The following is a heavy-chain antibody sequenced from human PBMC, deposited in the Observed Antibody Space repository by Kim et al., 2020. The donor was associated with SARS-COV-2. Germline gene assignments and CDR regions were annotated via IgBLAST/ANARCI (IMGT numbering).Heavy chain of an antibody. V-gene: IGHV3-23*01. D-gene: IGHD7-27*01. J-gene: IGHJ4*02. CDR1: GFTFSLYG. CDR2: IGGAGDST. Sequence: GGSLRLSCVASGFTFSLYGMTWVRQAPGKGLEWVSGIGGAGDSTYYADSVKGRFTISRDNAKNTLYLQMNSLRVEDTAVFYCAKIIGDGGGQGTLVTVSS. CDR3: AKIIGDG.